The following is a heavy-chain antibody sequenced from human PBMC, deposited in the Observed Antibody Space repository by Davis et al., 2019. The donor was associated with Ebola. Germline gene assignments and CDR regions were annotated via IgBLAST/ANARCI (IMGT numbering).Heavy chain of an antibody. D-gene: IGHD6-19*01. CDR1: GYTFTSYG. CDR2: INPNSGGT. J-gene: IGHJ6*04. V-gene: IGHV1-2*06. Sequence: AASVKVSCKASGYTFTSYGISWVRQAPGQGLEWMGRINPNSGGTNYAQKFQGRVTMTRDTSISTAYMELSRLRSDDTAVYYCARVGSGGPEYYYYYYGMDVWGKGTTVTVSS. CDR3: ARVGSGGPEYYYYYYGMDV.